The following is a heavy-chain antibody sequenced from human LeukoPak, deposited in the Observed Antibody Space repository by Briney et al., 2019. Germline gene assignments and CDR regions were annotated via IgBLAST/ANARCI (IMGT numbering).Heavy chain of an antibody. V-gene: IGHV3-33*01. CDR2: IWYDGSNK. CDR1: GFTFSSYG. J-gene: IGHJ5*02. CDR3: ARDVPHNWFDT. Sequence: GGSLRLSCAASGFTFSSYGMHWVRQAPGKGLEWVAVIWYDGSNKYYADSVKGRFTISRDNSKNTLYLQMNSLRAEDTAVYYCARDVPHNWFDTWGQGTLVTVSS.